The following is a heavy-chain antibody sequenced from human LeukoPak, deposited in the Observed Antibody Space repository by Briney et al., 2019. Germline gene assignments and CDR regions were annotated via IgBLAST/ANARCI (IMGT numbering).Heavy chain of an antibody. CDR2: ISYDGSNT. D-gene: IGHD3-10*01. CDR3: ANENYYGSGSYADH. Sequence: PGGSLRLSCAASGFTFNNYGMHWVRQAPGKGLEWVAIISYDGSNTYYAVSVKGRFTISRDNSKNTLYLQMNSLRAEDTAVYYCANENYYGSGSYADHWGQGTLVTVSS. CDR1: GFTFNNYG. V-gene: IGHV3-30*18. J-gene: IGHJ4*02.